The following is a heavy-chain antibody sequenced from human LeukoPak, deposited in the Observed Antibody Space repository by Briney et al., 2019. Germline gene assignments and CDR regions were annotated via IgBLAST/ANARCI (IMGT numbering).Heavy chain of an antibody. CDR1: GYSISSGYY. Sequence: SETLSLTCAVSGYSISSGYYWGWIRQPPGKGLEWIGSIYHSGSTYYNPSLKSRVTISVDTSKNQFSLKLSSVTAADTAVYYCARRFYDGSAWWGQGTLVTVSS. V-gene: IGHV4-38-2*01. J-gene: IGHJ4*02. D-gene: IGHD3-22*01. CDR2: IYHSGST. CDR3: ARRFYDGSAW.